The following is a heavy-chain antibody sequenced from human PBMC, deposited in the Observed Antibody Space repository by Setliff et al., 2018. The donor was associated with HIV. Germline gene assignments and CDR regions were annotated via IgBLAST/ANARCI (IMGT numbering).Heavy chain of an antibody. CDR1: GFTFRNAW. V-gene: IGHV3-15*06. CDR3: TTYSSVYYHSDC. J-gene: IGHJ4*02. Sequence: GGSLRLSCAASGFTFRNAWMSWVRQAPGKGLEWVGRIKSKSDGGAVHYAAPVKGRFTISRDDSQDALYLEMNSLTNEDTAMYYCTTYSSVYYHSDCWGQGTLVTVSS. D-gene: IGHD3-22*01. CDR2: IKSKSDGGAV.